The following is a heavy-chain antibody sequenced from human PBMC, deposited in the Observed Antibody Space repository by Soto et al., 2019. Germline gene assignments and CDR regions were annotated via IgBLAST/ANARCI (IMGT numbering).Heavy chain of an antibody. J-gene: IGHJ6*02. CDR2: IYYSGTT. CDR3: ARHKGGYYSGVDV. D-gene: IGHD3-16*01. CDR1: GGSISSNSYY. V-gene: IGHV4-39*01. Sequence: QLQLQESGPGLVKPSETLSLTCTVSGGSISSNSYYWAWISQPPGKGLEWIGNIYYSGTTYYNPSLKSRVTISVDTSKNQFSLKLSSVTAADTAVYYCARHKGGYYSGVDVWGQGTTVTVSS.